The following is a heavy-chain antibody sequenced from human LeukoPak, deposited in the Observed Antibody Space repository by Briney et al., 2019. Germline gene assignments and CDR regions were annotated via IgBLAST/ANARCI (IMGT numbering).Heavy chain of an antibody. CDR3: ARADIVVVPAAPPVDWFDP. J-gene: IGHJ5*02. CDR1: GYTFTGYY. V-gene: IGHV1-2*02. CDR2: INPNSGGT. Sequence: ASVKVSCKASGYTFTGYYMHWVRQAPGHGLEWMGWINPNSGGTNYAQKFQGRVTMTRDTSISTAYMELSRLRSDDTAVYYCARADIVVVPAAPPVDWFDPWGQGTLVTVSS. D-gene: IGHD2-2*01.